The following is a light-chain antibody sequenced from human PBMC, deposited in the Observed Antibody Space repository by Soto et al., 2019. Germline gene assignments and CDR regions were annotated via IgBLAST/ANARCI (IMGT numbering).Light chain of an antibody. V-gene: IGLV2-14*03. J-gene: IGLJ1*01. CDR1: SSDVGGYNY. CDR2: DVT. CDR3: SSYRFSTTPLYV. Sequence: QSALTQPASVSGSPGQSITISCTGTSSDVGGYNYVSWYQQHPGKAPKLMVFDVTNRPSGVSNRFSGSKSGNTASLTISGLQAEDEADYYCSSYRFSTTPLYVFGTGTKLTVL.